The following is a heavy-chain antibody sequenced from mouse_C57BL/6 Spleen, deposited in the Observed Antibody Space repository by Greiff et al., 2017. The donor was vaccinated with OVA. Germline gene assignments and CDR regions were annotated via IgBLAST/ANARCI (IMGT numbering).Heavy chain of an antibody. V-gene: IGHV1-69*01. CDR2: IDPSDSYT. Sequence: QVQLQQPGAELVMPGASVKLSCKASGYTFTSYWMHWVKQRPGQGLEWIGEIDPSDSYTNYNQKFKGKSTLTVDKSSSTAYMQLSSLTSEDSAVYYCAVLDSSGYFAGWGQGTLVSVDA. J-gene: IGHJ3*01. CDR3: AVLDSSGYFAG. CDR1: GYTFTSYW. D-gene: IGHD3-2*02.